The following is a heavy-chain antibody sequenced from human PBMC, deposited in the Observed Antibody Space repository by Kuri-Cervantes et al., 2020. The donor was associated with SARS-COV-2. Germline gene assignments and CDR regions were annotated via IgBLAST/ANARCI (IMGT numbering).Heavy chain of an antibody. CDR1: GGSISSSSYY. CDR2: IYYSGST. J-gene: IGHJ5*02. D-gene: IGHD2-2*01. CDR3: ARGGACSSTSCYYWFDP. V-gene: IGHV4-39*01. Sequence: GSLRLSCTVSGGSISSSSYYWGWIRQPPGKGLEWIGSIYYSGSTYYNPSLKSRVTMSVDTSKNQFSLKLSSVTAADTAVYYCARGGACSSTSCYYWFDPWGQGTLVTVSS.